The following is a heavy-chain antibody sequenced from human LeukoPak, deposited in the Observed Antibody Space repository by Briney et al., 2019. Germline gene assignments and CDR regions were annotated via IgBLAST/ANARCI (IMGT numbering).Heavy chain of an antibody. CDR1: GYTFTSYY. V-gene: IGHV1-46*01. CDR2: INPSGGSI. CDR3: ARPHIVGATRAYFQH. Sequence: ASVKVSCKASGYTFTSYYMNWVRQAPGQGLEWMGKINPSGGSISYAQKFQGRVTMTRDTSTSTVYMELSSLRSEDTAVYYCARPHIVGATRAYFQHWGQGTLVTVSS. D-gene: IGHD1-26*01. J-gene: IGHJ1*01.